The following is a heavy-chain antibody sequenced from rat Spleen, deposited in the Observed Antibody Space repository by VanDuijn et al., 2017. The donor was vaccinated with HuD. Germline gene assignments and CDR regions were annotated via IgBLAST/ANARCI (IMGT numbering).Heavy chain of an antibody. D-gene: IGHD4-3*01. CDR1: GFTFSNYG. CDR3: SKWGDSGYFDY. J-gene: IGHJ2*01. V-gene: IGHV5-29*01. Sequence: EVQLVESGGGLVQPGGSLKLSCAASGFTFSNYGMAWVRQAPTKGLEWVATISYDAFITYYRDSVKGRFSISRDNAKSTLYLQMDSLRSEDTATYYCSKWGDSGYFDYWGQGVMVTVSS. CDR2: ISYDAFIT.